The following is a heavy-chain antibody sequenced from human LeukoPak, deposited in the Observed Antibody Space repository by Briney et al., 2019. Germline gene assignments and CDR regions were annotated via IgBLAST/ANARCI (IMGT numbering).Heavy chain of an antibody. CDR1: GFTFSTYE. Sequence: GGSLRLSCAASGFTFSTYEMDWVRQAPGKGLEWISYIDSNSRTIHYADSVRGRFTISRDNAKNSLYLQMNSLRAEDTAVYYCAELGITMIGGVWGKGTTVTISS. V-gene: IGHV3-48*03. CDR2: IDSNSRTI. J-gene: IGHJ6*04. D-gene: IGHD3-10*02. CDR3: AELGITMIGGV.